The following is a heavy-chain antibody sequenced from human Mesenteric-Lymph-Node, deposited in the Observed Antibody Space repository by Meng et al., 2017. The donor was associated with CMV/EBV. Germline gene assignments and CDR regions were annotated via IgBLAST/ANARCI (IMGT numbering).Heavy chain of an antibody. D-gene: IGHD1-1*01. CDR1: GGSVSSGGFY. CDR2: IYYSGSP. V-gene: IGHV4-61*08. CDR3: ARETWIEGYYYYGLDV. Sequence: SKTLSLTCTVSGGSVSSGGFYWSWIRQPPGKGLEWIGYIYYSGSPNYNPSLKSRVTISVDRSKNQFSLKLNSVTAADTAVYYCARETWIEGYYYYGLDVWGQGTTVTVSS. J-gene: IGHJ6*02.